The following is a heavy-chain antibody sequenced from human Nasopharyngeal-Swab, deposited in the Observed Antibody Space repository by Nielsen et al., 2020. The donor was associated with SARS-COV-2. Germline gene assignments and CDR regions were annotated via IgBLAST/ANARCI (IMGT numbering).Heavy chain of an antibody. J-gene: IGHJ6*02. CDR2: IKGKTDGGTT. V-gene: IGHV3-15*01. Sequence: VRQAPGKGLEWVGRIKGKTDGGTTDYAAPVKGRFTISRDDSKNTLYLQMNSLKTEDTAVYYCTTAGCSSTSCYYYYYYGMDVWGQGTPVTVSS. CDR3: TTAGCSSTSCYYYYYYGMDV. D-gene: IGHD2-2*01.